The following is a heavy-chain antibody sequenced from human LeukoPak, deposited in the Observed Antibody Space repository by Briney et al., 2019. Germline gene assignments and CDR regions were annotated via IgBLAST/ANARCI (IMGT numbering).Heavy chain of an antibody. CDR2: INHSGST. CDR1: GGSFSGYY. CDR3: ARESRVLIGDGYYLDS. Sequence: SETLSLTCAVYGGSFSGYYWSWIRQPPGKGLEWIGEINHSGSTNYNPSLKSRVTMSVDTSNNQFSLKLTSVTAADTAIYYCARESRVLIGDGYYLDSWGPGTLVTVSS. V-gene: IGHV4-34*01. J-gene: IGHJ4*02. D-gene: IGHD7-27*01.